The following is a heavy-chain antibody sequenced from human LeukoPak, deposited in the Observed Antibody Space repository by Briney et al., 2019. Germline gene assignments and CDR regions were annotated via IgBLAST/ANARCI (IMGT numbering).Heavy chain of an antibody. CDR2: ISGSGGST. Sequence: RGSLRLSCAASGFTFSSYAMSWVRQAPGKGLEWVSAISGSGGSTYYADSVKGRFTISRDNSKNTLYLQMNSLRAEDTAVYYCASRNIVVVPAAPRRDYWGQGTLVTVSS. J-gene: IGHJ4*02. CDR1: GFTFSSYA. V-gene: IGHV3-23*01. D-gene: IGHD2-2*01. CDR3: ASRNIVVVPAAPRRDY.